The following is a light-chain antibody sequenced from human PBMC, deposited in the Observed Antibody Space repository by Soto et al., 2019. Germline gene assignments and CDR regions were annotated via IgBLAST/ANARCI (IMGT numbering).Light chain of an antibody. J-gene: IGKJ1*01. CDR3: QQYYTTPWT. V-gene: IGKV4-1*01. Sequence: DIVMTQSPDSLAVSLGERATINCKSSQSVLSSSNNKNSLAWYQLKPGQPPRLLIHWTSTRESGVPDRFSGSGSGTDFTLTISSLQAEDVAVYYCQQYYTTPWTFGQGTQVEIK. CDR2: WTS. CDR1: QSVLSSSNNKNS.